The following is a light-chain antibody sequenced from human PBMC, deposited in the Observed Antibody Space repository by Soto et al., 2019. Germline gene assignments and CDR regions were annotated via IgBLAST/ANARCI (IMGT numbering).Light chain of an antibody. V-gene: IGKV3-15*01. CDR2: GAS. Sequence: EIVMTQSPATLSVSPGERATLSCRASQSVNINLAWYQQKPGQAPRLLIYGASTRATGIPARFSGSGSGTEFTLTISSLQSEDFAVYYCQHYNNWPPWTFGQGTKAEIK. CDR1: QSVNIN. CDR3: QHYNNWPPWT. J-gene: IGKJ1*01.